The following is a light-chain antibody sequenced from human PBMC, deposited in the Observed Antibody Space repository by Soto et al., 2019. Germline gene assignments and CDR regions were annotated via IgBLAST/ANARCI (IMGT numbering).Light chain of an antibody. CDR2: ENN. CDR3: GTWDSSLSADYV. Sequence: QSALTQPPSVSAAPGQKVTISCSGSSSKIGNNYVSWYQQLPGTAPKLLIYENNKRPSGIPDRFSGSKSGTSATLGITGLQTGDEADYYCGTWDSSLSADYVVGTGTKVTV. CDR1: SSKIGNNY. V-gene: IGLV1-51*02. J-gene: IGLJ1*01.